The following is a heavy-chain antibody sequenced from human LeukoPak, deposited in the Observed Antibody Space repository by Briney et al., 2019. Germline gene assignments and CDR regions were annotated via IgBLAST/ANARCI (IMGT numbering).Heavy chain of an antibody. V-gene: IGHV3-30*18. CDR3: AKDQYYYDNSGTSDY. CDR1: GFTFSSYG. CDR2: ISYDGSNK. Sequence: GGSLRLSCAASGFTFSSYGMHWVRQAPGKGLAWVAVISYDGSNKYYADSVKGRFTISRDNSKNTLYLQMHSLRAEDTAVYYCAKDQYYYDNSGTSDYWGQGTLVTVSS. J-gene: IGHJ4*02. D-gene: IGHD3-22*01.